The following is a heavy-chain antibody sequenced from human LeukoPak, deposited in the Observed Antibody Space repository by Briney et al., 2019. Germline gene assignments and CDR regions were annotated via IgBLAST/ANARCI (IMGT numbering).Heavy chain of an antibody. Sequence: ASVKVSCKASGYTFTGYYIHWVRQAPGRGLEWMGWINPNSGGTNYAQKFQGRVTMTRDTSISTAYMELSRLRSDDAAVYYCARDTRYYYDSRAYYRSDAFDIWGQGTVVTVSS. CDR2: INPNSGGT. CDR1: GYTFTGYY. D-gene: IGHD3-22*01. CDR3: ARDTRYYYDSRAYYRSDAFDI. V-gene: IGHV1-2*02. J-gene: IGHJ3*02.